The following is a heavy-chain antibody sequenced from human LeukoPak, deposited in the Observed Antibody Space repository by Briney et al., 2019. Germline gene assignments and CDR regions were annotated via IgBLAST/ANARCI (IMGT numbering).Heavy chain of an antibody. D-gene: IGHD6-19*01. J-gene: IGHJ1*01. V-gene: IGHV3-7*01. CDR3: ANSKRENPVAGTGYFQH. Sequence: GGSLRLSCAASGFTFSSYWMSWVRQAPGKGLEWVANIKQDGSEKYYVDSVKGRFTISRDNAKNSLYLQMNSLRAEDTAVYYCANSKRENPVAGTGYFQHWGQGTLVTVSS. CDR2: IKQDGSEK. CDR1: GFTFSSYW.